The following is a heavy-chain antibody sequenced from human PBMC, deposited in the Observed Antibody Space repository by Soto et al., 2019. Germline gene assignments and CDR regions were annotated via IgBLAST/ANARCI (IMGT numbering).Heavy chain of an antibody. J-gene: IGHJ6*02. V-gene: IGHV4-30-2*01. D-gene: IGHD3-16*01. CDR3: ARGFGAPSHGMDV. Sequence: QLQLQESGSGLVKPSQTLSLTCAVSGGSISSGGYSWSWIRQPPGKGLEWIGYIYQSGSTYYNPSLKSRVTRSVDRSKNQFSLKLSSVTAADTAVYYCARGFGAPSHGMDVWGQGTTVTVSS. CDR2: IYQSGST. CDR1: GGSISSGGYS.